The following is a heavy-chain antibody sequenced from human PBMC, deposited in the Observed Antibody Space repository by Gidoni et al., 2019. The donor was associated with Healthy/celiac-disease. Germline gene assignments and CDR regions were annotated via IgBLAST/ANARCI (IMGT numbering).Heavy chain of an antibody. Sequence: EVQLLESGGGLVQPGGSLRLSCAASGFTFSSYAMSWVRQSPGKGLEWVSAISGSGGSTYYADSVKCRFTISRDNSKNTLYLQMNSLRAEDTAVYYCAKTSSSGYYHPRGYAFDIWGQGTMVTVSS. V-gene: IGHV3-23*01. D-gene: IGHD3-22*01. CDR2: ISGSGGST. J-gene: IGHJ3*02. CDR3: AKTSSSGYYHPRGYAFDI. CDR1: GFTFSSYA.